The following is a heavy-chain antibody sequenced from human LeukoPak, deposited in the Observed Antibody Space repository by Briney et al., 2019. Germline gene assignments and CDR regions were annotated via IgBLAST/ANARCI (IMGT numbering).Heavy chain of an antibody. J-gene: IGHJ5*02. D-gene: IGHD5-18*01. CDR3: AGEGHGIQLWLENWFDP. CDR1: GYTFTSYD. V-gene: IGHV1-8*01. Sequence: GASVKVSCKASGYTFTSYDINWVRQATGQGLEWMGWMNPNSGNTGYAQKFQGRVTMTRNTSISTAYMELSSLRSEDTAVYYCAGEGHGIQLWLENWFDPWGQGTLVTVSS. CDR2: MNPNSGNT.